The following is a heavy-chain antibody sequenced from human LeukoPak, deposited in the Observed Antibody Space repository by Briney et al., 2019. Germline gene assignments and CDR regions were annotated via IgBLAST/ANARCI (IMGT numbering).Heavy chain of an antibody. J-gene: IGHJ5*02. CDR2: INTNTGNP. V-gene: IGHV7-4-1*02. D-gene: IGHD3-10*01. CDR3: ARDPMVRGVILFDP. CDR1: GYTFTSYA. Sequence: ASVKVSCKASGYTFTSYAMNWVRQAPGQGLEWMGSINTNTGNPTYAQGFTGRFVFSLDTSVSTAYLQISSLKAEDTAVYYCARDPMVRGVILFDPWGQGTLVTVSS.